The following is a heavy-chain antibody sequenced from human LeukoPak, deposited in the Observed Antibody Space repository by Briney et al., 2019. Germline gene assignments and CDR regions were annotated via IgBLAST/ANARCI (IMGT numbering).Heavy chain of an antibody. V-gene: IGHV1-69*13. D-gene: IGHD2-15*01. CDR2: IIPIFGTA. Sequence: SVKVSCKASGGTFSSYAISWVRQAPGQGLEWMGGIIPIFGTANYAQKFQGRVTITADESTSTAYMELSSLRSEDTAVYYCARDNSVEDIAWWFDPWGQGTLVTVSS. CDR3: ARDNSVEDIAWWFDP. CDR1: GGTFSSYA. J-gene: IGHJ5*02.